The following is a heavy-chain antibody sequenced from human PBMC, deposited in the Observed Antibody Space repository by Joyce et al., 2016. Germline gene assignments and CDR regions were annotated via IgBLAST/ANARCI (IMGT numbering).Heavy chain of an antibody. CDR3: ARDKAVAENYFDY. V-gene: IGHV3-30-3*01. Sequence: QVQLVESGGGVVQPGRSLRLSCAASGFTLNYCARHLFSQAPGKGLEWVAVISYDGSNKYYADSVKGRFTISRDTSKNTLYLQMNSLRAEDTAVYYCARDKAVAENYFDYWGQGALVTVSS. CDR2: ISYDGSNK. CDR1: GFTLNYCA. J-gene: IGHJ4*02. D-gene: IGHD6-19*01.